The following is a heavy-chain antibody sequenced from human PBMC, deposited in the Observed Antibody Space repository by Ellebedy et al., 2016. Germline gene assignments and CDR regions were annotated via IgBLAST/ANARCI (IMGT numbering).Heavy chain of an antibody. CDR3: YYGHYSGS. CDR2: ISAAGATT. J-gene: IGHJ4*02. D-gene: IGHD4-17*01. Sequence: GGSLRLSXVVSGLPFRDFFMTWVRQAPGGGLEWVSTISAAGATTFYADSVKGRFTISRDNSRYMLFLQMDSLRAADTAVYYCYYGHYSGSWGQGTLVTVSS. CDR1: GLPFRDFF. V-gene: IGHV3-23*01.